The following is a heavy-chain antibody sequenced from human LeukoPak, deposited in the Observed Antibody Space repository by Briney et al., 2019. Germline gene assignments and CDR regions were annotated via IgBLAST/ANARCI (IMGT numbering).Heavy chain of an antibody. CDR3: ARSREVDTGEIPLGY. CDR1: GYSFTSYW. V-gene: IGHV5-51*01. J-gene: IGHJ4*02. D-gene: IGHD7-27*01. Sequence: GESLKISCKGSGYSFTSYWIGWVRQMPGKGLEWMGIIYPGDSDTRYSPSFQGQVTISADKSISTAYLQWSSLKASDTAMYYCARSREVDTGEIPLGYWGQGTLVTVSS. CDR2: IYPGDSDT.